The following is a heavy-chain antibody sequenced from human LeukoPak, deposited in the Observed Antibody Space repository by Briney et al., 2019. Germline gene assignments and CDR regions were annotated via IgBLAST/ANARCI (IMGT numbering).Heavy chain of an antibody. CDR2: IIPILGIA. V-gene: IGHV1-69*04. CDR1: GGTFSSYA. D-gene: IGHD5-12*01. Sequence: GASVKVSCKASGGTFSSYAISWVRQAPGQGLEWMGRIIPILGIANYAQKFQGRVTITADKSTSTAYMELSSLRSEDTAVYYCARPPSSSVATTGYYYYGMDVWGQGTTVTVSS. J-gene: IGHJ6*02. CDR3: ARPPSSSVATTGYYYYGMDV.